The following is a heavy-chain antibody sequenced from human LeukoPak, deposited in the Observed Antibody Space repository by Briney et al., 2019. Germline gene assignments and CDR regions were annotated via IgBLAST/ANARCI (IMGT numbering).Heavy chain of an antibody. CDR2: MNPNSGNT. Sequence: ASVKVSCKASGYTFTSYDINWVRQATGQGLEWMGWMNPNSGNTGYAQKFQGRVTMTRNTSISTAYMELSSLRSEDTAVYYCARGSSAYDFWSGYYPDYWGQGTLVTVSS. V-gene: IGHV1-8*01. CDR1: GYTFTSYD. J-gene: IGHJ4*02. CDR3: ARGSSAYDFWSGYYPDY. D-gene: IGHD3-3*01.